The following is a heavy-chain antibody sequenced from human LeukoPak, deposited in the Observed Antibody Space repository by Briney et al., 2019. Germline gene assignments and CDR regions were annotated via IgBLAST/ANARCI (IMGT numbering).Heavy chain of an antibody. CDR1: GFTFSSYS. Sequence: PGGSLRLSCAASGFTFSSYSMNWVRQAPGKGLEWVSSISSSSSYIYYADSVKGRFTISRDNSKNTLYLQMNSLRAEDTAVYYCARPHSSSWPVFDYWGQGTLVTVSS. V-gene: IGHV3-21*01. CDR2: ISSSSSYI. J-gene: IGHJ4*02. D-gene: IGHD6-13*01. CDR3: ARPHSSSWPVFDY.